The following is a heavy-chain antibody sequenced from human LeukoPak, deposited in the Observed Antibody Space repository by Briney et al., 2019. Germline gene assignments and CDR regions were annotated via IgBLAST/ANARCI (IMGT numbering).Heavy chain of an antibody. CDR3: ARQVVGYFDY. Sequence: GGSLRLSCAASGFTVSSNYMSWVREAPGKGLEWVSVIYSGGSTYYADSVKGRFTISRDNSKNTLYLQMNSLRAEDTAVYYCARQVVGYFDYWGQGTLVTVSS. J-gene: IGHJ4*02. D-gene: IGHD2-2*01. V-gene: IGHV3-53*01. CDR2: IYSGGST. CDR1: GFTVSSNY.